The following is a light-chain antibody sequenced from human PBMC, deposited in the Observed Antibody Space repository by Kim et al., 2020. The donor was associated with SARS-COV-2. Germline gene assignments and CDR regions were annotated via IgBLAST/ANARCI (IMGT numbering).Light chain of an antibody. Sequence: SYELTQPPSVSVSPGQTATISCSGNKLGDKFACWYQQKPGQSPLVVIHQVTKRPSGIPERFSGSNSGNTATLTISGTQAVDEADYYCQAWDSSTAVFGGG. V-gene: IGLV3-1*01. J-gene: IGLJ3*02. CDR1: KLGDKF. CDR2: QVT. CDR3: QAWDSSTAV.